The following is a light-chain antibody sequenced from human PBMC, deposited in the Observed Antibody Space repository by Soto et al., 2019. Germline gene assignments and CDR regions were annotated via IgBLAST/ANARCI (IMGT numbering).Light chain of an antibody. CDR1: QNVDNF. CDR2: DAS. Sequence: DIVLTQSPATLSSPPGERVTLSCRASQNVDNFLAWYQQKPGQPPRLLIFDASNRASGIPARFSGSGSGTDFTLTISNLEPEDLAIYYCQQRKKWPPITFGQGTRLEI. V-gene: IGKV3-11*01. CDR3: QQRKKWPPIT. J-gene: IGKJ5*01.